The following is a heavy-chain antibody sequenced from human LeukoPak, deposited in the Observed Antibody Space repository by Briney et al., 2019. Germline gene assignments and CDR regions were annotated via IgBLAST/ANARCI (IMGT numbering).Heavy chain of an antibody. CDR1: GFTFSSYW. Sequence: PGGSLRLSCAASGFTFSSYWMHWVRQAPGKGLVWVSRINSDGSSTSYADSVKGRFTISRDNAKISLYLQMNSLRAEDSAVYYCARPGSAAADSHDAFDIWGQGTMVTVSS. D-gene: IGHD6-13*01. CDR2: INSDGSST. J-gene: IGHJ3*02. V-gene: IGHV3-74*01. CDR3: ARPGSAAADSHDAFDI.